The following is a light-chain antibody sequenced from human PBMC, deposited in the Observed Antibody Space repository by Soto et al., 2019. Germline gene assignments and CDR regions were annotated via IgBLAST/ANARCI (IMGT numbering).Light chain of an antibody. CDR3: KQRTHWPPYT. CDR2: TAS. V-gene: IGKV2-30*01. J-gene: IGKJ2*01. CDR1: RSLVYSDGNSY. Sequence: DVVMTPSPLSLPVTLGQPASISCRASRSLVYSDGNSYLSWYYQRPGQSPRRLIYTASNRDSGVADRFRGNWSGTCCRIEIRRVDAEDVGVYYCKQRTHWPPYTFGQGPKLEIK.